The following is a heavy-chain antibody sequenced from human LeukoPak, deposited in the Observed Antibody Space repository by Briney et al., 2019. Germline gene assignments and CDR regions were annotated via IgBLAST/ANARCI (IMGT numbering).Heavy chain of an antibody. CDR2: ISSSSSYI. CDR1: GFTFSSYS. CDR3: ARDLSVTMVRGVIGWFDP. D-gene: IGHD3-10*01. J-gene: IGHJ5*02. Sequence: GGSLRLSCAASGFTFSSYSMNWVRQAPGKGLEWVSSISSSSSYIYYADSVKGRFTISRDNAKNSLYPQMNSLRAEDTAVYYCARDLSVTMVRGVIGWFDPWGQGTLVTVSS. V-gene: IGHV3-21*01.